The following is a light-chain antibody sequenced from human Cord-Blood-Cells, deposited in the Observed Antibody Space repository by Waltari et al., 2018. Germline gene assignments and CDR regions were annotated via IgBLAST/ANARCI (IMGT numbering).Light chain of an antibody. V-gene: IGLV1-44*01. CDR1: SSTIGSNP. Sequence: QSVLTQPPSASGTTGQRVTISCSGSSSTIGSNPVNWYQQLPGTAPKLLIYSNNQRPSGVPDRFSGSKSGTSASLAISGLQSEDEADYYCAAWDDSLNVVFGGGTKLTVL. J-gene: IGLJ2*01. CDR2: SNN. CDR3: AAWDDSLNVV.